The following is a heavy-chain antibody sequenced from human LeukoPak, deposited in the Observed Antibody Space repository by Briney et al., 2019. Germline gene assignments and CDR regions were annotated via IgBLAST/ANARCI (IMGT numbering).Heavy chain of an antibody. J-gene: IGHJ4*02. CDR3: ARYARGDSAAIDY. V-gene: IGHV3-48*03. Sequence: GGSLRLSCAASGFTFSSYEMNWVRQAPGQGLEWVSYISSSGSTIYYADSVKGRFTISRDNAKNSLYLQMNRPRDEDTAVYYCARYARGDSAAIDYWGQGTLVTVSS. CDR1: GFTFSSYE. CDR2: ISSSGSTI. D-gene: IGHD6-25*01.